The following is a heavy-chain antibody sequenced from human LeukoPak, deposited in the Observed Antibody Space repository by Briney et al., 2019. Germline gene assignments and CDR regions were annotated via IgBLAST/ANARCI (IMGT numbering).Heavy chain of an antibody. CDR1: GFTFSSYA. J-gene: IGHJ6*03. CDR3: AKGVELRRPYYMDV. CDR2: ISGSGGST. D-gene: IGHD6-25*01. V-gene: IGHV3-23*01. Sequence: GGSLRLSCAASGFTFSSYATSWVRQAPGKGLEWVSAISGSGGSTYYADSVKGRFTISRDNSKNTLYLQMNSLRAEDTAVYYRAKGVELRRPYYMDVWGKGTTVTVSS.